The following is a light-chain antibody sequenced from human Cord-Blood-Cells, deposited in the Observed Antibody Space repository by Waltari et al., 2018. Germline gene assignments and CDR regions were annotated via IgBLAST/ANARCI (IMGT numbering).Light chain of an antibody. V-gene: IGKV4-1*01. J-gene: IGKJ4*01. CDR2: WAS. CDR1: QSVLYSSNNKNY. Sequence: DIVMTQSPDSLAVSLGVRATMNCKSSQSVLYSSNNKNYLAWYQQKPGQPPKLLIYWASTRESGVPDRFSGSGSGTDFTLTISSLQAEDVAVYYCQQYYSTPLTFGGGTKVEIK. CDR3: QQYYSTPLT.